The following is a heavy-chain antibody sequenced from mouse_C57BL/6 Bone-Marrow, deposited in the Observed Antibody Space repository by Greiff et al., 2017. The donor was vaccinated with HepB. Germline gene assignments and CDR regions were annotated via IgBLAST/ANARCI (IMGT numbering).Heavy chain of an antibody. V-gene: IGHV5-6*02. CDR1: GFTFSSFG. CDR2: ISSGGSYT. D-gene: IGHD1-1*01. J-gene: IGHJ4*01. Sequence: EVMLVESGGDLVKPGGSLKLSCAASGFTFSSFGMSWVRQTPDKRLEWVATISSGGSYTYYPDSVKGRFSICRDNAKNTLYLQLSSLKSEDAAMYYCARRTFYYGSRDYAMDYWGQGTSVTVSS. CDR3: ARRTFYYGSRDYAMDY.